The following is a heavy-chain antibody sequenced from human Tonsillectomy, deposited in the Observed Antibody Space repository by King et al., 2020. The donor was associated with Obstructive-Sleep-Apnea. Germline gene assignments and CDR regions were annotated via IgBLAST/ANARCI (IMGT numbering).Heavy chain of an antibody. J-gene: IGHJ4*02. D-gene: IGHD2-15*01. V-gene: IGHV3-43*01. CDR1: GFTFDDYT. CDR3: SKDIGGYCSGGTCYSFDY. CDR2: ISWDGGST. Sequence: VQLVESGGVVVQPGGSLRLSCAASGFTFDDYTMHWVRQAPGKGLEWVSLISWDGGSTYYADSVKGRFTISRDNSKNSLYLQMNSLRTTDTALYYCSKDIGGYCSGGTCYSFDYWGQGTLVTVSS.